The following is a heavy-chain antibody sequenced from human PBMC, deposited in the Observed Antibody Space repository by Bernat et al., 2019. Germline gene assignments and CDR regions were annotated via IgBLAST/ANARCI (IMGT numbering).Heavy chain of an antibody. J-gene: IGHJ5*02. CDR3: ARGGSSSWYEVFS. Sequence: QVQLVESGGGVVQPGRSLRLSCAASRFTFSSYGMHWVRQAPGKGLEWVAVIWYDGSNKYYGDSVKGRFIISRDNSKNTLYLQMNSLRAEDTAVYYCARGGSSSWYEVFSWGQGTLVTVSS. CDR1: RFTFSSYG. V-gene: IGHV3-33*01. D-gene: IGHD6-13*01. CDR2: IWYDGSNK.